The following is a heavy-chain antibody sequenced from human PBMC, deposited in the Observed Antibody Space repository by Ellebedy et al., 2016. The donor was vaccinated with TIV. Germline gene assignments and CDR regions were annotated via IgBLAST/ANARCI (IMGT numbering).Heavy chain of an antibody. D-gene: IGHD5-24*01. Sequence: PGGSLRLSCAASGFTLNTYAMNWVRQAPRKGLEWVAASSGTGANTYHADSVKGRFTISRDNSKNILFLQMHSLRVEDTAVYYCVRDGYNNIPFDCWGQGTLVTVSS. J-gene: IGHJ4*02. CDR3: VRDGYNNIPFDC. CDR2: SSGTGANT. V-gene: IGHV3-23*01. CDR1: GFTLNTYA.